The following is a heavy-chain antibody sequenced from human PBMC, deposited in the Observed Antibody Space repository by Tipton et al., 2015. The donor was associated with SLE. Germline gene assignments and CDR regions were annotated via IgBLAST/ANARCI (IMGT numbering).Heavy chain of an antibody. V-gene: IGHV4-61*02. J-gene: IGHJ3*02. CDR1: GGSISSGSYY. D-gene: IGHD1-26*01. Sequence: TLSLTCTVSGGSISSGSYYWTWIRQPAGKGLEWIGRIYTSGSANYNPSLESRVTISVDTSKNQFSLKLNSVTAADTAVYYCATTIVGATEGAFDIWGQGTMVTVSS. CDR3: ATTIVGATEGAFDI. CDR2: IYTSGSA.